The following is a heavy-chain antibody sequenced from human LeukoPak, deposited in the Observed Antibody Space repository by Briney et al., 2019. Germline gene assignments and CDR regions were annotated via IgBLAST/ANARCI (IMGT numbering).Heavy chain of an antibody. D-gene: IGHD5-24*01. CDR3: ARDNAGYNRGNAFDI. CDR2: IFNDGSNK. CDR1: GFTFSSYA. V-gene: IGHV3-30*04. Sequence: GGSLRLSCAASGFTFSSYAMHWVRQAPGKGLEWVADIFNDGSNKYYADSVKGRFTISRDDSKNTLYAQMNSLRAEDTGVYYCARDNAGYNRGNAFDIWGQGTMVTVSS. J-gene: IGHJ3*02.